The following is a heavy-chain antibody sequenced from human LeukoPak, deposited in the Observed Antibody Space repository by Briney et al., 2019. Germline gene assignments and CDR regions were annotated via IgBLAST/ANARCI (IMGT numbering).Heavy chain of an antibody. CDR1: GGSISSSSYY. V-gene: IGHV4-39*01. CDR2: IYYSGST. Sequence: SETLSLTCTVSGGSISSSSYYWGWIRQPPGKGLEWIGSIYYSGSTYYNPSLKSRVTISVDTSKNQFSLKLSSVTAADTAVYYCASHVVVSYDWYFDLWGRVTLVTVSS. J-gene: IGHJ2*01. CDR3: ASHVVVSYDWYFDL. D-gene: IGHD2-21*01.